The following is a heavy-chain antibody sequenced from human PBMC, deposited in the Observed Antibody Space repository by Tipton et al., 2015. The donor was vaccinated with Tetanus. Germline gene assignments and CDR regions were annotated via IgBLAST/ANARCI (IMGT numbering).Heavy chain of an antibody. J-gene: IGHJ4*02. CDR3: AGVTAQRTELYFDH. V-gene: IGHV4-61*08. CDR1: GGSVSSGGFS. D-gene: IGHD6-13*01. Sequence: TLSLTCDVSGGSVSSGGFSWNWIRQPPGKGLEWIGYVYYTGSTNHNPSLKSRVTISMDRSKNQISLQLTSVTAADTAVYFCAGVTAQRTELYFDHWGQGTLVTVSS. CDR2: VYYTGST.